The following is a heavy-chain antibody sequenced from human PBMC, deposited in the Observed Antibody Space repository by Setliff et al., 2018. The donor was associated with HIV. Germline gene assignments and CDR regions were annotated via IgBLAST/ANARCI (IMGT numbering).Heavy chain of an antibody. Sequence: SETLSLTCTVSGGSISGFYWNWIRQSAGKGLQWIGGFHHSGSAHYNPSLKSRVTISGQTSKNQFSLTLTSVTAADTAIYYCARRIYGNNPYFDYWSQGTLVTVSS. CDR1: GGSISGFY. CDR2: FHHSGSA. J-gene: IGHJ4*02. D-gene: IGHD4-17*01. V-gene: IGHV4-4*07. CDR3: ARRIYGNNPYFDY.